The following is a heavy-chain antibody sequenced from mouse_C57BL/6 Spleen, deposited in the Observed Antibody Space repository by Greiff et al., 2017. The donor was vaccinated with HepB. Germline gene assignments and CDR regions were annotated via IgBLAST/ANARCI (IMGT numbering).Heavy chain of an antibody. V-gene: IGHV1-55*01. CDR2: IYPGSGST. CDR1: GYTFTSYW. J-gene: IGHJ1*03. Sequence: QVHVKQPGAELVKPGASVKMSCKASGYTFTSYWITWVKQRPGQGLEWIGDIYPGSGSTNYNEKFKSKATLTVDTSSSTAYMQYSSLTSEDSAVYYCASPLLTGTSWYFDVWGTGTTVTVSS. CDR3: ASPLLTGTSWYFDV. D-gene: IGHD4-1*01.